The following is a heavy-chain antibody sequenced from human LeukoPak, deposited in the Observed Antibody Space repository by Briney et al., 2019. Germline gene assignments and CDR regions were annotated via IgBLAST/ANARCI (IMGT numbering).Heavy chain of an antibody. CDR2: INPNSGGT. CDR1: GYTFTGYY. Sequence: ASVKVSCKASGYTFTGYYMHWVRQAPGQGLEWMGWINPNSGGTNYAQKFQGRVTMTRDTSISTAYMELSRLRSNDTAVYYCARVAIVVVVAATPPHDAFDIWGQGTMVTVSS. V-gene: IGHV1-2*02. J-gene: IGHJ3*02. CDR3: ARVAIVVVVAATPPHDAFDI. D-gene: IGHD2-15*01.